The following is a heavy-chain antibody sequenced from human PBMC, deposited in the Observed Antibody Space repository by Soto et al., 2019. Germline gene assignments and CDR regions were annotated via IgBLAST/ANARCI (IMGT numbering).Heavy chain of an antibody. CDR1: GGSVSSGSYY. J-gene: IGHJ6*02. D-gene: IGHD3-3*01. CDR2: IYYSGST. Sequence: PSETLSLTCTVSGGSVSSGSYYWSWIRQPPGKGLEWIGYIYYSGSTNYNPSLKSRVTISVDTSKNQFSLKLSSVTAADTAVYYCARDPYDFWSGYKRTSNYGMDVWGQGTTVTVSS. CDR3: ARDPYDFWSGYKRTSNYGMDV. V-gene: IGHV4-61*01.